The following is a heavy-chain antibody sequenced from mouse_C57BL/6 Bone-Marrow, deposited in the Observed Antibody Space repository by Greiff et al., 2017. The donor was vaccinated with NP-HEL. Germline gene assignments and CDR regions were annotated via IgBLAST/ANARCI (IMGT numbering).Heavy chain of an antibody. V-gene: IGHV7-3*01. CDR2: IRNKANGYTI. J-gene: IGHJ4*01. CDR1: GFTFTDYY. Sequence: EVQGVESGGGLVQPGGSLSLSCAASGFTFTDYYMSWVRQPPGKALEWVGFIRNKANGYTIEYSASVKGRFTISRDKSQSILYLQMNALRAEDSATYYCARSIYYDYADDPFYGMDYWGQGTSVTVSS. D-gene: IGHD2-4*01. CDR3: ARSIYYDYADDPFYGMDY.